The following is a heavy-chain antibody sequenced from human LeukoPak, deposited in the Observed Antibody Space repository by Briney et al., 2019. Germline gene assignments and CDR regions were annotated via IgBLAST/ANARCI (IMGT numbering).Heavy chain of an antibody. Sequence: SAKVSCKASGGTFSSYAISWVRQAPGQGLEWMGGIIPIFGTANYAQKFQGRVTITTDESTSTAYMELSSLRSEDTAVYYCARSDQGDYGGNPRFGYYYMDVWGKGTTVTVSS. V-gene: IGHV1-69*05. CDR3: ARSDQGDYGGNPRFGYYYMDV. D-gene: IGHD4-23*01. J-gene: IGHJ6*03. CDR1: GGTFSSYA. CDR2: IIPIFGTA.